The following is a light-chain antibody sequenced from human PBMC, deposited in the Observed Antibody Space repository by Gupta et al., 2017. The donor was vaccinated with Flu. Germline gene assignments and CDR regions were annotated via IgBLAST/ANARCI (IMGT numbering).Light chain of an antibody. V-gene: IGKV3-20*01. J-gene: IGKJ5*01. CDR3: QQYGGVPLT. CDR2: GAS. CDR1: QSVTSNY. Sequence: EVVLTQSPGTLSLSPGERATLSCRASQSVTSNYLAWYQQKPGQTPRLLIYGASSRATGLPDRFSGSGSGTDFTLTISRLEPEDFAVYYCQQYGGVPLTFGQGTRVEI.